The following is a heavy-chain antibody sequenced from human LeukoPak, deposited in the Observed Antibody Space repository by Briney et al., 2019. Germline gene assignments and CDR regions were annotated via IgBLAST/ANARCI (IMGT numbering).Heavy chain of an antibody. CDR3: ARVIWDYSYGPYYYYYYMDV. CDR1: GGSISSYY. V-gene: IGHV4-59*01. CDR2: IYYSGST. J-gene: IGHJ6*03. D-gene: IGHD5-18*01. Sequence: SETLSLTCTVSGGSISSYYWSWIRQPPGKGLEWIGYIYYSGSTNYNPSLKSRVTISVDTSKNQFSLKLSSVTAADTAVYYCARVIWDYSYGPYYYYYYMDVWGKGTTVTVSS.